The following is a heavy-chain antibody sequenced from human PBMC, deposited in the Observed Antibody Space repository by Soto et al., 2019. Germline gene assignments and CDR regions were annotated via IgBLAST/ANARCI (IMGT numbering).Heavy chain of an antibody. Sequence: ASVKVSCKASGYTFTSYGISWVRQAPGQGLEWMGWISAYNGNTNYAQKLQGRVTMTTGTSTSTAYMELRSLRSDDTAVYYCARDPAAAGTDYYYGMDVWGQGTTVTVSS. J-gene: IGHJ6*02. V-gene: IGHV1-18*01. CDR2: ISAYNGNT. CDR1: GYTFTSYG. CDR3: ARDPAAAGTDYYYGMDV. D-gene: IGHD6-13*01.